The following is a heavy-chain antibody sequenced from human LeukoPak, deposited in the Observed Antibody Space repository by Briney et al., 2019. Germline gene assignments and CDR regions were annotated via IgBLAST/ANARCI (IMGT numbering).Heavy chain of an antibody. CDR2: TSSSSSYM. D-gene: IGHD6-19*01. V-gene: IGHV3-21*01. CDR1: GFTFNTYT. Sequence: GGSLRLSCTVSGFTFNTYTMNWVRQAPGKGLEWVSSTSSSSSYMYYADSVKGRFTISRDNAKKSLYLQMNRLRAEDTAVYYCAKDRWGAVASFDNWGQGTLVTVSS. CDR3: AKDRWGAVASFDN. J-gene: IGHJ4*02.